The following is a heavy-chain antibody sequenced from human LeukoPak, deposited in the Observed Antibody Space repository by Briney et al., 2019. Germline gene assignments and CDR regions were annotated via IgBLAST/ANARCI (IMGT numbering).Heavy chain of an antibody. D-gene: IGHD6-13*01. J-gene: IGHJ4*02. V-gene: IGHV4-31*11. Sequence: SETLSLTCAVSGGSISSGGYYWSWIRQHPGKGLEWIGYIYYSGSTYYNPSLKSRVTISVDTSKNQFSLKLSSVTAADTAVYYCAGENLSYSSSWYEDYWGQGTLVTVSS. CDR3: AGENLSYSSSWYEDY. CDR1: GGSISSGGYY. CDR2: IYYSGST.